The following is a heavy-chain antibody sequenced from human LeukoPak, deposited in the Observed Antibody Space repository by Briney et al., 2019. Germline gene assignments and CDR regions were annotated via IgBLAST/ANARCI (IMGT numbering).Heavy chain of an antibody. D-gene: IGHD5-18*01. J-gene: IGHJ3*02. CDR2: MNPNSGNT. CDR3: ARGPRGYSYGYDGAFDI. CDR1: GYTFTSYD. V-gene: IGHV1-8*01. Sequence: ASVKVSCKASGYTFTSYDINWVRQATGQGLEWMGWMNPNSGNTGYAQKLQGRVTMTRNTSISTAYMELSSLRSEDTAVYYCARGPRGYSYGYDGAFDIWGQGTMVTVSS.